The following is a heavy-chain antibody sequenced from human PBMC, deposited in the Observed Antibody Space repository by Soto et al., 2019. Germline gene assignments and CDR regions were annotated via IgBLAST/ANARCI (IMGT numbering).Heavy chain of an antibody. CDR1: GFIFSSYG. Sequence: GGSLRLSCAASGFIFSSYGMHWVRQAPGKGLEWVAVISYDGSNKYYADSVKGRFTISRDNSKNTLYVQMNSLRAEDTAVYYCTKDRQTGGEGFDYWGQGTLVTVSS. CDR3: TKDRQTGGEGFDY. V-gene: IGHV3-30*18. J-gene: IGHJ4*02. CDR2: ISYDGSNK. D-gene: IGHD3-16*01.